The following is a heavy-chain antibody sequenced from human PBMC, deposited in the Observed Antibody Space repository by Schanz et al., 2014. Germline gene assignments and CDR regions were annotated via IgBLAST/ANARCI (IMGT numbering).Heavy chain of an antibody. Sequence: GPEVKEPGASVKVSCEASRYTFNTYGLNWVRQAPGQGLEWMGWISAYTNNTNYAQKVQGRVTMTTDTSTGTAYMELRSLRSDDTAVYYCARDRRRYSSTASCLHDNWFDPWGQGTLVIVSS. CDR3: ARDRRRYSSTASCLHDNWFDP. J-gene: IGHJ5*02. CDR2: ISAYTNNT. V-gene: IGHV1-18*01. D-gene: IGHD2-2*01. CDR1: RYTFNTYG.